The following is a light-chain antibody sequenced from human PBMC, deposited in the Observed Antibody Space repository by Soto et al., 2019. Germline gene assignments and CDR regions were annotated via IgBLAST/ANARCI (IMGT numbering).Light chain of an antibody. V-gene: IGKV3-15*01. CDR2: GAS. J-gene: IGKJ4*01. Sequence: EIVMTQSPATLSVSPGERATLSCRASQSVSSNFAWYQQKPGQAPRLLIYGASTRSTGIPARVSGSGSGTEFILSIISLHSEDFVVYCCQQYTTWSAHTFCEGTHVEIK. CDR3: QQYTTWSAHT. CDR1: QSVSSN.